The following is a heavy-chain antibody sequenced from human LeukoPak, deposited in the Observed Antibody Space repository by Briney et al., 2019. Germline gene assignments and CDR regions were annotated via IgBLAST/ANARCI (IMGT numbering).Heavy chain of an antibody. CDR2: ISGSGGST. Sequence: GGSLRLSCAASGFTFSSYSMNWVRQAPGKGLEWVSAISGSGGSTYYADSVKGRFTISRDNSKNTLYLQMNSLRAEDTAVYYCAKAYSSSWRYNWFDPWGQGTLVTVSS. CDR3: AKAYSSSWRYNWFDP. D-gene: IGHD6-13*01. V-gene: IGHV3-23*01. J-gene: IGHJ5*02. CDR1: GFTFSSYS.